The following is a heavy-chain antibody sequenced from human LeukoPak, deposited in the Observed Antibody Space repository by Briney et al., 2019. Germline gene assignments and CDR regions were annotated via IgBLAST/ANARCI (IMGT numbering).Heavy chain of an antibody. CDR3: VGEGKY. Sequence: GGSLRLSCAASGLSVSRNYMTWVRQAPGKGLEWVSVIYSGGGTNYADSLKGRFSISRDNSKNTLYLQMNSLRAEDTAVYYCVGEGKYWGQGTLVTVSS. D-gene: IGHD4-17*01. V-gene: IGHV3-53*01. J-gene: IGHJ4*02. CDR1: GLSVSRNY. CDR2: IYSGGGT.